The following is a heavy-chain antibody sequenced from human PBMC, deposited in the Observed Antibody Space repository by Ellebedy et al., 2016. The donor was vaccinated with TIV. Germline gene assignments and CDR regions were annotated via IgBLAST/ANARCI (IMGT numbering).Heavy chain of an antibody. J-gene: IGHJ4*02. V-gene: IGHV3-30-3*01. CDR3: ARDLDRNYPGAYFDY. D-gene: IGHD4-11*01. CDR1: GFTFSYYA. CDR2: LSYDGSNK. Sequence: GESLKISCAASGFTFSYYAMHWVRQAPGKGLEWVALLSYDGSNKYYADSVKGRFTISRDNSKNTLYLQMNSLRAEDTAVYYCARDLDRNYPGAYFDYWGQGTLVTVSS.